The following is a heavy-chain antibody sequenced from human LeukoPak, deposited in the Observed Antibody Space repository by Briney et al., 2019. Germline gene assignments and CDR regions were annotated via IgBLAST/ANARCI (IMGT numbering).Heavy chain of an antibody. V-gene: IGHV4-30-4*08. CDR2: IYYSGST. J-gene: IGHJ5*02. CDR3: AREGTGYCSSTSYCYWFDP. CDR1: GGSISSGDYY. D-gene: IGHD2-2*01. Sequence: PSQTLSLTCTVSGGSISSGDYYWSWIRQPPGKGLEWIGYIYYSGSTCYNPSLKSRVTISVDTSKNQFSLKLSSVTAADTAVYYCAREGTGYCSSTSYCYWFDPWGQGTLVTVSS.